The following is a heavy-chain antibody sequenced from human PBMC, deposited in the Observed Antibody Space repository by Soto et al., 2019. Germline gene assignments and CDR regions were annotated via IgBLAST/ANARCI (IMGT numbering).Heavy chain of an antibody. J-gene: IGHJ3*02. V-gene: IGHV3-7*05. CDR1: GFTFGGYG. D-gene: IGHD6-6*01. CDR2: IKQDGSEK. CDR3: ARDPAEAARPSDAFDI. Sequence: GGSLRLSCGASGFTFGGYGRSWVRQAPGKGLEWVANIKQDGSEKYYVDSVKGRFTISRDNAKNSLYLQMNSLRAEDTAVYYCARDPAEAARPSDAFDIWGQGTMVTVSS.